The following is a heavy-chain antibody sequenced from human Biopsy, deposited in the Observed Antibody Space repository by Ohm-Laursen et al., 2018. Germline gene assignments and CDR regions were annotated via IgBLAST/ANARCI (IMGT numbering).Heavy chain of an antibody. CDR2: LDWDDAK. CDR3: ARIPILIVPAALVYRHRRHLQGLDV. CDR1: GFSVNTRGMS. V-gene: IGHV2-70*16. J-gene: IGHJ6*02. D-gene: IGHD2-2*01. Sequence: TQTLTLTCTLSGFSVNTRGMSVTWIRQAPGKALEWLARLDWDDAKFYSESLKTRLAISKDTSENPVVLTLSDVDPVDTATYYCARIPILIVPAALVYRHRRHLQGLDVWGQGTTVIVSS.